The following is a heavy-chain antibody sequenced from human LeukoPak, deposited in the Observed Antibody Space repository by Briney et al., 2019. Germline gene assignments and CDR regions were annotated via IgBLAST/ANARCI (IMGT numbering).Heavy chain of an antibody. CDR3: ARGHPDFDWLWALRRPPEQLETTENRRNDY. CDR2: IYHSGST. J-gene: IGHJ4*02. D-gene: IGHD3-9*01. V-gene: IGHV4-30-2*01. Sequence: PSQTLSLTCAVSGGSISTGGYSWSWIRQPPGKGLEWIGYIYHSGSTYYNPSLKSRVTILVDRSKNQFSLKLSSVTAADTAVYYCARGHPDFDWLWALRRPPEQLETTENRRNDYWGQGTLVTVSS. CDR1: GGSISTGGYS.